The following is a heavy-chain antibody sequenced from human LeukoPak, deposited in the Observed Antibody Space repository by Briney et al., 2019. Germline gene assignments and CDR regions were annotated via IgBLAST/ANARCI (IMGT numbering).Heavy chain of an antibody. CDR2: IIPIFGTA. CDR1: GYTFTSYD. Sequence: SVKVSCKASGYTFTSYDINWVRQAPGQGLEWMGGIIPIFGTANYAQKFQGRVTITADESTSTAYMELSSLRSEDTAVYYCARGYCTNGVCYPTYYYYYYMDVWGKGTTVTVSS. CDR3: ARGYCTNGVCYPTYYYYYYMDV. V-gene: IGHV1-69*13. J-gene: IGHJ6*03. D-gene: IGHD2-8*01.